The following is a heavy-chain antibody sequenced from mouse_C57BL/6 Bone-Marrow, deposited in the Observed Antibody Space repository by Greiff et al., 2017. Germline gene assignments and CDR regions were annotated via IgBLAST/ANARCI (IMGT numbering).Heavy chain of an antibody. CDR3: ARRGAMDF. CDR1: GFSLTSYG. Sequence: VQGVESGPGLVQPSQSLSITCTVSGFSLTSYGVHWVRQSPGKGLEWLGVIWGGGSTDYNAAFISRLSISKDNSKSQVFFKMNSLQADDTAIYYCARRGAMDFWGQGTSVTVSS. CDR2: IWGGGST. V-gene: IGHV2-2*01. J-gene: IGHJ4*01.